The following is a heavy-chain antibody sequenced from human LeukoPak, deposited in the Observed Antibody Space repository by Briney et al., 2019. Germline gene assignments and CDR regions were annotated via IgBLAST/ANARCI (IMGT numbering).Heavy chain of an antibody. J-gene: IGHJ4*02. D-gene: IGHD4-17*01. CDR1: GFTFGDYA. CDR2: ISGSGGST. Sequence: GGSLRLSCTGSGFTFGDYAMSWVRQAPGKGLEWVSAISGSGGSTYYADSVKGRFTISRDNSKNTLYLQMNSLRAEDTAVYYCANTYGDYPFDYWGQGTLVTVSS. CDR3: ANTYGDYPFDY. V-gene: IGHV3-23*01.